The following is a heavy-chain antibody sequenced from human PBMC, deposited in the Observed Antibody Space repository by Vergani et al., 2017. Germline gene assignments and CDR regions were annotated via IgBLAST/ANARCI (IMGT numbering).Heavy chain of an antibody. V-gene: IGHV4-38-2*01. CDR1: GDSISSGNT. CDR2: VFHSGDT. D-gene: IGHD4-17*01. Sequence: QVNLQESGPGLVKPSETLSLTCAVSGDSISSGNTWGWLRQPPGKGLEWISSVFHSGDTYFNPSLKGRVSISMDTSKHYFFLTLASVTAAYTAMYYCARRSRSDYFDIWGQGVLITVSS. CDR3: ARRSRSDYFDI. J-gene: IGHJ5*02.